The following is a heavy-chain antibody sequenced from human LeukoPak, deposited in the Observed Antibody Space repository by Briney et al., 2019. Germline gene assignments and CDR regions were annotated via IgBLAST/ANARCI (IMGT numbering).Heavy chain of an antibody. V-gene: IGHV3-48*03. D-gene: IGHD6-19*01. CDR1: GFTFSSHE. CDR2: ISSSGSTI. CDR3: AREENTSGWYSKFDY. Sequence: GSLRLSCAASGFTFSSHEMNWVRQAPGKGLEWGSYISSSGSTIYYADSVKGRFTISRDNAKNSLYLQMSSLRAEDTAIYYCAREENTSGWYSKFDYWAQGTLVTVSS. J-gene: IGHJ4*02.